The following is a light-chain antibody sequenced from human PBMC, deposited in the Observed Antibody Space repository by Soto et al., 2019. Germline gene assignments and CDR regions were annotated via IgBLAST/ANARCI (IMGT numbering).Light chain of an antibody. CDR1: QSVGSY. J-gene: IGKJ4*01. CDR2: DTS. Sequence: EVVLTQSPVTLSLSPGERATLSCRASQSVGSYVAWYQHKPGYLPRLLIYDTSNRAAGIPVRFSGSGSETDFTLTISSLEPDDFAVYYCQQRSTWPALTFGGGTKVEVK. V-gene: IGKV3-11*01. CDR3: QQRSTWPALT.